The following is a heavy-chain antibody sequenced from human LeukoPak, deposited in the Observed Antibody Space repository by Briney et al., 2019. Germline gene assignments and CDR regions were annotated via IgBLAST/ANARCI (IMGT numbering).Heavy chain of an antibody. CDR3: ATEKAFAFDI. V-gene: IGHV3-53*01. CDR2: IYSGGST. Sequence: PGGSLRLSCVVSGFTVSNNYMSWVRQAPGTGLEWVSVIYSGGSTYYADSVKGRFTISRDSAKNSLYLQMNSLRDEDTAVYYCATEKAFAFDIWGQGTVVTVSS. J-gene: IGHJ3*02. CDR1: GFTVSNNY.